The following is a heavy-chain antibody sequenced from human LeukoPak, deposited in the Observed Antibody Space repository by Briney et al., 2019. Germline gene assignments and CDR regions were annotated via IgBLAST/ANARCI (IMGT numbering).Heavy chain of an antibody. CDR1: GFTFDDYA. CDR3: AKASRTVTTPFDY. CDR2: ISWNSGSI. D-gene: IGHD4-17*01. J-gene: IGHJ4*02. Sequence: PGGSLRLSCAASGFTFDDYAMHWVRQAPGKGLEWVSGISWNSGSIGYADSAKGRFTISRDNAKNSLYLQMNSLRAEDTALYYCAKASRTVTTPFDYWGQGTLVTVSS. V-gene: IGHV3-9*01.